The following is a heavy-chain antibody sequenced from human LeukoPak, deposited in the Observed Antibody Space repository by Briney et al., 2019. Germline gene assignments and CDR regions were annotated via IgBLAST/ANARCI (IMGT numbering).Heavy chain of an antibody. Sequence: PSETLSLTCAVSGGSISSSYWWSWVRQPPGKGLEWIGEVYHSGSTNYNPSLKSRVTISVDTSKNQFSLKLSSVTAADTAVYYCARGATYYYDSSGYFGWRGFDPWGQGTLVTVSS. J-gene: IGHJ5*02. V-gene: IGHV4-4*02. CDR2: VYHSGST. CDR3: ARGATYYYDSSGYFGWRGFDP. D-gene: IGHD3-22*01. CDR1: GGSISSSYW.